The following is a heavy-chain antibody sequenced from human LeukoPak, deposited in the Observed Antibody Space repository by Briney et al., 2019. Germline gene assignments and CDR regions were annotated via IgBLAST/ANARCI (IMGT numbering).Heavy chain of an antibody. D-gene: IGHD1-1*01. J-gene: IGHJ4*02. CDR1: GFTFSSYA. V-gene: IGHV3-30-3*01. Sequence: QPGGSLRLSCAASGFTFSSYAMHWVRQAPGKGLEWVAVISYDGSNKYYADSVKGRFTISRDNSKNTLCLQMNSLRAEDTAVYYCARERGTYFDYWGQGTLVTVSS. CDR3: ARERGTYFDY. CDR2: ISYDGSNK.